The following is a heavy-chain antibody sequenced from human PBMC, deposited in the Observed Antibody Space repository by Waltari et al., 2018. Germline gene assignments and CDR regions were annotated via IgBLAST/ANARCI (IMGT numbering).Heavy chain of an antibody. CDR2: INSDETMT. V-gene: IGHV3-74*01. Sequence: EEKVVESGGGLVQPGESLSLSCVASGFTFGNYGFHWVGQPPGQGLVWVSGINSDETMTSYADSVKGRFTISRDNAKKTLYLQMNRLRAEDTAVYYCARVAQRTYRSPVPGRDYYYGMDVWGQGTTVTVSS. D-gene: IGHD1-1*01. CDR3: ARVAQRTYRSPVPGRDYYYGMDV. J-gene: IGHJ6*02. CDR1: GFTFGNYG.